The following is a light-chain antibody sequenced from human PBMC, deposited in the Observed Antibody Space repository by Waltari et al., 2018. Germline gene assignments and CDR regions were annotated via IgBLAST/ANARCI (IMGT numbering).Light chain of an antibody. CDR1: SNDVGDYNF. Sequence: QSALTQPRSVSGSPGQSVTISCTGISNDVGDYNFVSWYQQHPGKAPKRTIHDVSKRPSGVPDRFSGSKSGNTASLTISVLQAEDEAEYYCCSYVGSHTNWVFGGGTKLTVL. CDR3: CSYVGSHTNWV. CDR2: DVS. V-gene: IGLV2-11*01. J-gene: IGLJ3*02.